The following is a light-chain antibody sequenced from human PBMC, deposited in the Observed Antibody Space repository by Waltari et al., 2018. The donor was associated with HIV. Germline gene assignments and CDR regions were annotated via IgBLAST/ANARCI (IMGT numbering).Light chain of an antibody. Sequence: QSALTQPPSASGSPGPSVTISCTGTNSDIGGYNYVSWYQQHPGKAPQLVISEVTKRPSGVPERFSGCNSGTTASLTVSGLQAEDEADYYCSSYADRNGFYVVFGGGTRLTVL. CDR3: SSYADRNGFYVV. CDR2: EVT. V-gene: IGLV2-8*01. CDR1: NSDIGGYNY. J-gene: IGLJ2*01.